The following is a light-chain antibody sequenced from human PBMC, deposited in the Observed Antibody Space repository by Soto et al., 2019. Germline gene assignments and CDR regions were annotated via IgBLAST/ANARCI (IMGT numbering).Light chain of an antibody. J-gene: IGLJ2*01. CDR3: TSFTSSTSLV. V-gene: IGLV2-18*02. CDR2: EVS. Sequence: QSALTQPPSVSGSPGQSVTISCTGTSSDVGSYNRVSWYQQPPGTGPKLMIYEVSNRPSGVPDRFSGSKSGNTASLTISGLQAEDEADYYCTSFTSSTSLVFGGGTKVTVL. CDR1: SSDVGSYNR.